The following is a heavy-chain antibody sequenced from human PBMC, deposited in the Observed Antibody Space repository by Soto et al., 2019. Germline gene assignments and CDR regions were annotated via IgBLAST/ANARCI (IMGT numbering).Heavy chain of an antibody. CDR3: ARSWGVYCSSTSCYSPWFDP. Sequence: EVQLMESGGGLVQPGGSLRLSCAASGFTFSSYEMNWVRQAPGKGLEWVSSISSSASTIYYADSVKGRFTISRDNAKNSLYLQMNSLRAEDTAVYYCARSWGVYCSSTSCYSPWFDPWGQGTLVTVSS. V-gene: IGHV3-48*03. D-gene: IGHD2-2*02. J-gene: IGHJ5*02. CDR2: ISSSASTI. CDR1: GFTFSSYE.